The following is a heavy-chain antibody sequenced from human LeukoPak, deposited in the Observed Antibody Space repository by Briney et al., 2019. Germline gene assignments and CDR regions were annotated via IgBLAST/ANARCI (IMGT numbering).Heavy chain of an antibody. Sequence: TGGSLRLSCTVSGFTVSSNSMSWVRQAPGKGLEWVSSISSSSSYIYYADSVKGRFTISRDNAKNSLYLQMNSLRAEDTAVYYCARIHGGYPFDYWGQGTLVTVSS. CDR2: ISSSSSYI. J-gene: IGHJ4*02. CDR1: GFTVSSNS. CDR3: ARIHGGYPFDY. V-gene: IGHV3-21*01. D-gene: IGHD2-15*01.